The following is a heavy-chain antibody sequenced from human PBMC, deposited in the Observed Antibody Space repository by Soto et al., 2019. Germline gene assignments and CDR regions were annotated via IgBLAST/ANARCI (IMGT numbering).Heavy chain of an antibody. CDR2: IIPIFGTA. Sequence: SVKVSCKASGGTFSSYAISWVRRAPGQGLEWMGGIIPIFGTANYAQKFQGRVTITADESTSTAYMELSSLRSEDTAVYYCARDLSPTLHPPEYYYYGMDVWGQGTTVTVSS. CDR1: GGTFSSYA. V-gene: IGHV1-69*13. J-gene: IGHJ6*02. CDR3: ARDLSPTLHPPEYYYYGMDV.